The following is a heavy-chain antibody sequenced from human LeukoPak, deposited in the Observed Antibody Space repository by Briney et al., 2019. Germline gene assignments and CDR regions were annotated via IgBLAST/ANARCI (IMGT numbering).Heavy chain of an antibody. Sequence: SVKVSCKASGGTFRSYAISWVRQAPGQGLEWMGGIIPLFGTANYAQKFQGRVTITADESTSTAYVELSSLRSEDTAVYYCARPTIFGVVKYSYYGMDVWAKGPRSPSP. CDR3: ARPTIFGVVKYSYYGMDV. CDR2: IIPLFGTA. CDR1: GGTFRSYA. J-gene: IGHJ6*02. V-gene: IGHV1-69*13. D-gene: IGHD3-3*01.